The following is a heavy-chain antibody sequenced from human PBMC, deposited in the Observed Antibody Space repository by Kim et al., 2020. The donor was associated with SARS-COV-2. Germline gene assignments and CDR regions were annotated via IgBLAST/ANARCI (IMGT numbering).Heavy chain of an antibody. CDR3: AKPLYYYDSSARGGMDV. CDR2: ISWNSGSI. Sequence: GGSLRLSCAASGFTFDDYAMHWVRQAPGKGLEWVSGISWNSGSIGYADSVKGRFTIYRDNAKNSLYLQMNSLRAEDTALYYCAKPLYYYDSSARGGMDVWGQGTTVTVSS. D-gene: IGHD3-22*01. V-gene: IGHV3-9*01. CDR1: GFTFDDYA. J-gene: IGHJ6*02.